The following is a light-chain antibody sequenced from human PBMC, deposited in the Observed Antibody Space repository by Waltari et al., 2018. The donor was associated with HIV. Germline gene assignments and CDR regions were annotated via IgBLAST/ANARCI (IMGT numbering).Light chain of an antibody. CDR2: RND. J-gene: IGLJ2*01. CDR1: QSNIRNTF. CDR3: ASWDDNLGHWI. V-gene: IGLV1-47*01. Sequence: QPKMTQAPSASKTPGQRITMSCSGTQSNIRNTFIYWYQQIAGAAPRLVMARNDQRPAGVPDRFSGTKSGTSAFLAITGLRLDDEATYFCASWDDNLGHWIFGGGTKLTVL.